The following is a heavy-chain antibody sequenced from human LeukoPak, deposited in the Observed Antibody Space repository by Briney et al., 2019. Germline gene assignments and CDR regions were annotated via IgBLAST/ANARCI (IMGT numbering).Heavy chain of an antibody. CDR1: GGSFSGYY. CDR3: ARQRRLELPDY. V-gene: IGHV4-34*01. Sequence: PSETLSLTCAAYGGSFSGYYWSWIRQPPGKGLEWIGEINHSGSTNYNPSPKSRFTISVDTSKNQFSLKLNSVTAADTAVYYCARQRRLELPDYWGQGTLVTVSS. CDR2: INHSGST. D-gene: IGHD3-16*01. J-gene: IGHJ4*02.